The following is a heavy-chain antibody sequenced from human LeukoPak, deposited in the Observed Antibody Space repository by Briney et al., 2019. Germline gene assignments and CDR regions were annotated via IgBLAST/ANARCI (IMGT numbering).Heavy chain of an antibody. J-gene: IGHJ3*02. V-gene: IGHV1-2*02. Sequence: GASVNVSCKPSVYTFTGYYMHWVRQAPGQGLEWMGWINPNSGGTNYAQKFQGRVTMTRDTSISTAYMELGGLRSDDTAVYYCARYGDFDAFDIWGQGTMVTVSS. CDR3: ARYGDFDAFDI. D-gene: IGHD4-17*01. CDR1: VYTFTGYY. CDR2: INPNSGGT.